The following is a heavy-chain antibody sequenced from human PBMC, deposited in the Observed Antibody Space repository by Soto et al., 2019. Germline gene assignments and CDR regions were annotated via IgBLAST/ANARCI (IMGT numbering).Heavy chain of an antibody. CDR3: AKVHYYDGSGSYHYYGMDV. CDR1: GFPFINYA. Sequence: PGGSLRLSCAASGFPFINYAMSWVRQAPGKGLEWVSAISGSGGSTYYADSVNGRFTISRDNTKNTLYLQTNSLRADDTAVYYCAKVHYYDGSGSYHYYGMDVWGQGTTVTVSS. J-gene: IGHJ6*02. CDR2: ISGSGGST. D-gene: IGHD3-22*01. V-gene: IGHV3-23*01.